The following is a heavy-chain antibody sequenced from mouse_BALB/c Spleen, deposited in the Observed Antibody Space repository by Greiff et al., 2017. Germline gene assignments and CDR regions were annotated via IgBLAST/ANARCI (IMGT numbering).Heavy chain of an antibody. CDR1: GDSITSGY. D-gene: IGHD3-3*01. CDR3: ARGGTGRWYFDV. CDR2: ISYSGST. V-gene: IGHV3-8*02. Sequence: EVKLMESGPSLVKPSQTLSLTCSVTGDSITSGYWNWIRKFPGNKLEYMGYISYSGSTYYNPSLKSRISITRDTSKNQYYLQLNSVTTEDTATYYCARGGTGRWYFDVWGAGTTVTVSS. J-gene: IGHJ1*01.